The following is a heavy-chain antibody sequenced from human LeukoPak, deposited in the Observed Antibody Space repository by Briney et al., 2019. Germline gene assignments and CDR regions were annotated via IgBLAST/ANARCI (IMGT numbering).Heavy chain of an antibody. Sequence: ASVKVSCKASGYTFTGYYMHWVRQAPGQGLEWMGWINPNSGGTNYAQKFQGRVIMTRDTSISTAYMELSRLRSDDTAVYYCARSVVGATWVDYWGQGTLVTVSS. D-gene: IGHD1-26*01. CDR1: GYTFTGYY. CDR2: INPNSGGT. CDR3: ARSVVGATWVDY. V-gene: IGHV1-2*02. J-gene: IGHJ4*02.